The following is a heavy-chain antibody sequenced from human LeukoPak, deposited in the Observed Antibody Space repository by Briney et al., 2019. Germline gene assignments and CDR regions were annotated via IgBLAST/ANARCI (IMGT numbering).Heavy chain of an antibody. J-gene: IGHJ4*02. D-gene: IGHD5-18*01. V-gene: IGHV3-48*03. CDR2: ISSSAGTT. Sequence: GGSLRLSCAASGFTFSSYEMNWVRQAPGKGLEWVSYISSSAGTTYYADSVKGRFTISRDNAKNSLYLQMNSLRAEDTAVYYCARQQLQRWYDWGQGTLVTVSS. CDR1: GFTFSSYE. CDR3: ARQQLQRWYD.